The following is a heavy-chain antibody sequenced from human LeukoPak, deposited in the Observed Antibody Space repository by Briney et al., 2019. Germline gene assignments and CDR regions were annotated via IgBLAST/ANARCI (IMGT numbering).Heavy chain of an antibody. CDR3: ARTQGLYQWLAPYAHYFDY. CDR2: IFGSGST. V-gene: IGHV4-4*07. Sequence: SETLSLTCTVSGGSISSYYWSWIRQPAREGLEWIGRIFGSGSTNYNPSLKSRLTMSVDTSKNQFSLKLSSVTAADTAVYYCARTQGLYQWLAPYAHYFDYWGQGTLVTVSS. D-gene: IGHD6-19*01. CDR1: GGSISSYY. J-gene: IGHJ4*02.